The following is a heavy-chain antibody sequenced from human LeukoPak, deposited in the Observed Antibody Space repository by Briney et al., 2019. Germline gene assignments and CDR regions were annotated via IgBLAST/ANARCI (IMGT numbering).Heavy chain of an antibody. V-gene: IGHV1-2*02. D-gene: IGHD5-18*01. J-gene: IGHJ4*02. Sequence: GASVTVSCKASGYTFTGYYMHWVRQAPGQGLEWMGWINPNSGGTNYAQKFQGRVTMTRDTSISTAYMELSKLRSDDTAVYYCARAVGYSYGFDYWGQGTLVTVSS. CDR3: ARAVGYSYGFDY. CDR2: INPNSGGT. CDR1: GYTFTGYY.